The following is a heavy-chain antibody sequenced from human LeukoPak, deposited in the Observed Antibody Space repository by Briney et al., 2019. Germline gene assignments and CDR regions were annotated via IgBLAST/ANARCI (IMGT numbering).Heavy chain of an antibody. CDR3: AREDHIVGATFDY. V-gene: IGHV3-7*01. CDR2: IKQDGSEK. Sequence: GGSLRLSCAASGFTFSSYWMSWVRQAPGKGLEWVANIKQDGSEKYYVDSVKGRFTISRDNAKNSLYLQLNSLRAEDTAVYYCAREDHIVGATFDYWGQGTLVTVSS. J-gene: IGHJ4*02. D-gene: IGHD1-26*01. CDR1: GFTFSSYW.